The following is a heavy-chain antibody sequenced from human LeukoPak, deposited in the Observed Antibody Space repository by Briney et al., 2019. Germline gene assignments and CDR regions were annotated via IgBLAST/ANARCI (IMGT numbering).Heavy chain of an antibody. D-gene: IGHD6-19*01. V-gene: IGHV3-30*03. Sequence: GGSLRLSCAASGFTFSSYGMHWVRQAPGKGLEWVAVISYDGSNKYYADSVKGRFTISRDNSKNTLYLQVNSLRSEDTAVYYCARGDPKVAGTTFDIWGQGTMVTVSS. CDR3: ARGDPKVAGTTFDI. CDR2: ISYDGSNK. CDR1: GFTFSSYG. J-gene: IGHJ3*02.